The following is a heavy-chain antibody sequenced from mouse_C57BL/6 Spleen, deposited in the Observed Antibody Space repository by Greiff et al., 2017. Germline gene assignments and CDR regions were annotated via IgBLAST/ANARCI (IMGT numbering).Heavy chain of an antibody. CDR2: ISSGSSTI. Sequence: EVQRVESGGGLVKPGGSLKLSCAASGFTFSDYGMHWVRQAPEKGLEWVAYISSGSSTIYYADTVKGRFTISRDNAKNTLFLQMTSLRSEDTAMYYCARPAYGNPYYYAMDDWGQGTSVTVSS. D-gene: IGHD2-1*01. CDR3: ARPAYGNPYYYAMDD. CDR1: GFTFSDYG. V-gene: IGHV5-17*01. J-gene: IGHJ4*01.